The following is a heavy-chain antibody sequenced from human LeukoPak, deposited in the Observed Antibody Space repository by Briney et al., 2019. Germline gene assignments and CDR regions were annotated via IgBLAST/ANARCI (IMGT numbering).Heavy chain of an antibody. Sequence: ASVKVSCKASGYTFNGYYKHWVRQAPGQGLEWMGWINPNSGGTNYAQKFQGRVTMTRDTSISTAYMELRSLRSDDTAVYYCARRAYSYGHFDYWGQGTLVTVSS. CDR2: INPNSGGT. CDR3: ARRAYSYGHFDY. D-gene: IGHD5-18*01. V-gene: IGHV1-2*02. J-gene: IGHJ4*02. CDR1: GYTFNGYY.